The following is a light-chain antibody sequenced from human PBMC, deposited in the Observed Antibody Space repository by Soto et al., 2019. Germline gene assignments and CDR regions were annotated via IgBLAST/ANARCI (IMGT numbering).Light chain of an antibody. V-gene: IGKV1-5*03. J-gene: IGKJ1*01. CDR3: QQYDTYCT. CDR2: KAS. Sequence: DIQMTQSPSTLSASVGDRVTITCRASQSISSWLAWYQQKPGKAPKLLIYKASTLESGVPSMFSGSGSGTEFTLTISSLQPDDFATYYCQQYDTYCTFGQGTKVDIK. CDR1: QSISSW.